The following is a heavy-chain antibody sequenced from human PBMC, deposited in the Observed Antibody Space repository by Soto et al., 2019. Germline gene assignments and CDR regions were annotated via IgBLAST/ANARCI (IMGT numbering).Heavy chain of an antibody. D-gene: IGHD3-9*01. V-gene: IGHV1-69*01. CDR3: ARDPQVLSYDILTGYHVRYFDY. CDR1: GGTFSSYA. J-gene: IGHJ4*02. CDR2: IIPSFGTA. Sequence: QVQLVQSGAEVKKPGSSVKVSCKASGGTFSSYAISWVRQAPGQGLEWMGGIIPSFGTANYAQKFQGRVTITADESTSTAYMELSSLRSEDTAVYYCARDPQVLSYDILTGYHVRYFDYWGQGTLVTVSS.